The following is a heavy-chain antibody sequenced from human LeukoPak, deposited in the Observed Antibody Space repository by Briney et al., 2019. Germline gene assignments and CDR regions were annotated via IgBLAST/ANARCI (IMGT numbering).Heavy chain of an antibody. CDR1: GGSISSSSYY. CDR3: ARDQSYVVAATFDAFDI. V-gene: IGHV4-39*07. CDR2: IYYSGST. D-gene: IGHD2-15*01. J-gene: IGHJ3*02. Sequence: SETLSLTCTVSGGSISSSSYYWGWIRQPPGKGLEWIGSIYYSGSTYYNPSLKSRVTISVDTSKNQFSLKLSSVTAADTAVYYCARDQSYVVAATFDAFDIWGQGTMVTVSS.